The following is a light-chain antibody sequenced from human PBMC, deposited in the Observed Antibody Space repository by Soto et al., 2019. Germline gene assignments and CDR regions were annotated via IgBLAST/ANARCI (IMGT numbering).Light chain of an antibody. V-gene: IGKV1-39*01. CDR2: GAS. CDR1: QSINTY. CDR3: QQSYGNPGT. Sequence: DIQMTQSPSSLSASVGDRVTITCRASQSINTYLNWYQQHPGKAPKLLIYGASSLQSGVPSRFSGSGSGTDFTLTISSLQPEDFATYSCQQSYGNPGTFGQGTQVDI. J-gene: IGKJ1*01.